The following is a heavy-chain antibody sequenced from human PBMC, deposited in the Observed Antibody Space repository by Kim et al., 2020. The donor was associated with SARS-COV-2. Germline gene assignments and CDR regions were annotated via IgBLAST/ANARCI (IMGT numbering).Heavy chain of an antibody. CDR1: GYTFTSYA. V-gene: IGHV7-4-1*02. CDR2: INTNTGNP. CDR3: AREVIVVGPWGFDY. Sequence: ASVKVSCKASGYTFTSYAMNWVRQAPGQGLEWMGWINTNTGNPTYAQGFTGRFVFSLDTSVSTAYLQISSLKAEDTAVYYCAREVIVVGPWGFDYWGQGTLVTVSS. J-gene: IGHJ4*02. D-gene: IGHD3-22*01.